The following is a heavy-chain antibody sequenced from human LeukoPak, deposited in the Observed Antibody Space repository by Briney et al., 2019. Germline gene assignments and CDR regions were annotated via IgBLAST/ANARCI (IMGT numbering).Heavy chain of an antibody. CDR1: GGSISTYY. CDR3: VRHSGPVDGFDF. J-gene: IGHJ4*02. D-gene: IGHD3-10*01. Sequence: PSETLSLTCTVSGGSISTYYWSWIRQPPGKGLEWIGYISYTGSTNYNLSLRSRVTMSVDTSKNQFSLKLSSVTAADTAMYYCVRHSGPVDGFDFWGQGTLVAVSS. CDR2: ISYTGST. V-gene: IGHV4-59*01.